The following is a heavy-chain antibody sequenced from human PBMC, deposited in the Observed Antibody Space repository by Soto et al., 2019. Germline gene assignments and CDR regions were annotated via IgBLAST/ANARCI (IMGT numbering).Heavy chain of an antibody. CDR2: IMPIFRTA. CDR1: GGTFSSSA. J-gene: IGHJ6*02. CDR3: AGDKDRQQLGGNYYYIMDV. V-gene: IGHV1-69*12. Sequence: QVQLVQSGAEVKMRGSSVKVSCKASGGTFSSSAFSWVRQAPGQGLEWMGGIMPIFRTADYAQKFQGRVTITADESTSTAYMELSSLRSEDTGVYYCAGDKDRQQLGGNYYYIMDVWGQGTTVTVSS. D-gene: IGHD3-3*02.